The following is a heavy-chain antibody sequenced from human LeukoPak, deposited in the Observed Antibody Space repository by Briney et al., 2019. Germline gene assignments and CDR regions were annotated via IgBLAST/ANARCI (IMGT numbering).Heavy chain of an antibody. D-gene: IGHD6-13*01. CDR1: GGSLSSYY. V-gene: IGHV4-59*01. Sequence: PSETLSLTCTVSGGSLSSYYWSWIRQPPGKGLEWIGYIYYSGSTNYNPSLKSRVTISVDTSKNQFSLKLSSVTAADTAVYYCARERGLSRSWYPLDYWGQGTLVTVSS. CDR2: IYYSGST. J-gene: IGHJ4*02. CDR3: ARERGLSRSWYPLDY.